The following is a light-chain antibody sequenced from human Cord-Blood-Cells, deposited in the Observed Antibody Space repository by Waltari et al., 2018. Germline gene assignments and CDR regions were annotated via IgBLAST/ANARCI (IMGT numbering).Light chain of an antibody. CDR2: DAS. V-gene: IGKV1-5*01. CDR1: QSISSW. CDR3: QQYNSYSPRT. J-gene: IGKJ1*01. Sequence: DIQMTQSPSTLSASVGDRVTITCRASQSISSWLAWYQQKPGKAPKLLIYDASSLESGVPSRFSVSGSGTEFTLTNSSLQPDDFATDYCQQYNSYSPRTFGQGTKVEIQ.